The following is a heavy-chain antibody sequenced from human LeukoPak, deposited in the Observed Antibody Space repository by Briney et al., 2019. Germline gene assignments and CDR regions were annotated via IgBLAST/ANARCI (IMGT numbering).Heavy chain of an antibody. Sequence: SVKVSCKASGGTFSSYAISWVRQAPGQGLEWMGRIIPILGIANYAQKFQGRVTITADKSTSAAYMELSSLRSEDTAVYYCARGSPRLYYFDYWGQGTLVTVSS. CDR2: IIPILGIA. CDR1: GGTFSSYA. V-gene: IGHV1-69*04. J-gene: IGHJ4*02. CDR3: ARGSPRLYYFDY. D-gene: IGHD1-26*01.